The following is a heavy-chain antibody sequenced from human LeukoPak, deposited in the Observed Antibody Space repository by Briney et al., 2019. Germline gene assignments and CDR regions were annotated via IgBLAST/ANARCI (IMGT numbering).Heavy chain of an antibody. CDR3: AKHEQWLGSWGTDV. CDR2: ISGSGGRT. J-gene: IGHJ6*02. Sequence: GGSLSLSCAASVFTYSLYAMSWVRHAPGKGLEWVSAISGSGGRTHYADSVKGGFTIYRDKSKKTVYLQMNSLRAEDTAVYCCAKHEQWLGSWGTDVWGQGTTVTVSS. CDR1: VFTYSLYA. D-gene: IGHD6-19*01. V-gene: IGHV3-23*01.